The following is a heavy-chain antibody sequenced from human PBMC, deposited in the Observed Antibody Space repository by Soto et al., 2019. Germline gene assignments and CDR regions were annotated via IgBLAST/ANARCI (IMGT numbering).Heavy chain of an antibody. V-gene: IGHV3-53*01. CDR3: ARDRVESGYPEYFQH. CDR1: GFTVSSNY. J-gene: IGHJ1*01. D-gene: IGHD3-22*01. CDR2: IYSGGST. Sequence: EVQLVESGGGLIQPGGSLRLSCAASGFTVSSNYMSWVRQAPGKGLEWVSVIYSGGSTYYADSVKGRFTISRDNSKNTLYPQTNSLRAEDTAVYYCARDRVESGYPEYFQHWGQGTLVTVSS.